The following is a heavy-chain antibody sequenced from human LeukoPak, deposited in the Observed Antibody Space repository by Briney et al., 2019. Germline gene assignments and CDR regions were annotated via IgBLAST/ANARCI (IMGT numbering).Heavy chain of an antibody. V-gene: IGHV3-48*01. CDR2: ISSSSSTI. CDR1: GYTFSSYS. CDR3: ARGGIAPH. D-gene: IGHD6-13*01. J-gene: IGHJ4*02. Sequence: GGSLRLSCAASGYTFSSYSMNWVRQAPGKGLEWVSYISSSSSTIYYADSVKGRFTISRDNAKNSLYLQMNSLRAEDTAVYYCARGGIAPHWGQGTLVTVSS.